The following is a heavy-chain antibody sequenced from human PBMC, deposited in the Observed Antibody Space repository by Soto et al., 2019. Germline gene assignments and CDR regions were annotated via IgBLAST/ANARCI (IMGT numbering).Heavy chain of an antibody. V-gene: IGHV3-23*01. Sequence: EVQLLESGGGLVQPGGSLRLSCAASGFTFSFCAMSWVRQAPGKGLEWVSSIRGSGGDTYYADSVRGRFTISRDNSKNTLYLQMNSLRVEDTAVYYCVTGHSDSYYYFDYWGQGTLVTVSS. CDR3: VTGHSDSYYYFDY. J-gene: IGHJ4*02. CDR1: GFTFSFCA. D-gene: IGHD3-22*01. CDR2: IRGSGGDT.